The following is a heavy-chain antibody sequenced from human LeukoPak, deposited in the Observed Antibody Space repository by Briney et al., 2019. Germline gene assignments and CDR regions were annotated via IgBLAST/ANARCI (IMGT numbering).Heavy chain of an antibody. D-gene: IGHD1-14*01. CDR3: ARLIVPGWFDP. V-gene: IGHV4-39*01. J-gene: IGHJ5*02. CDR2: IYYSGST. CDR1: GGSLSSSSYY. Sequence: PSETLSLTCTVSGGSLSSSSYYWGWIRQPPGKGLEWIGTIYYSGSTYYNPSLKSRVTISVDTSKNQFSLKLSSVTAADTAVYYCARLIVPGWFDPWGQGTLVTVSS.